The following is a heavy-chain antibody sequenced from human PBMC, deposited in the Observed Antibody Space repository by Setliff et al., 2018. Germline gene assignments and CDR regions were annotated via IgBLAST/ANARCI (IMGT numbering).Heavy chain of an antibody. D-gene: IGHD3-10*01. Sequence: SETLSLTCNVSGGSIRSGTYYWSWIRQPAERGLEWIGHIYGTGSTSYNPSLKSRVTISVDTSKNQFSLKLSSVTAADTAVYYCARAGYYGSGTYTLWGQGTPVTV. CDR3: ARAGYYGSGTYTL. CDR2: IYGTGST. CDR1: GGSIRSGTYY. J-gene: IGHJ4*02. V-gene: IGHV4-61*09.